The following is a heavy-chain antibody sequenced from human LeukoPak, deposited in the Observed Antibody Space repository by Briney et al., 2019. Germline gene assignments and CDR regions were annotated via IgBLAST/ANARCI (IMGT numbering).Heavy chain of an antibody. V-gene: IGHV5-51*01. Sequence: GESLKISCKGSGYSFTSYWIDWVRQMPGKGLEWMGIIYPGDSDTRYSPSFQGQVTISADKSISTAYLQWSSLKASDTAMYYCARHVARNSKFLDAFDIWGQGTMVTVSS. J-gene: IGHJ3*02. CDR3: ARHVARNSKFLDAFDI. CDR2: IYPGDSDT. D-gene: IGHD2-15*01. CDR1: GYSFTSYW.